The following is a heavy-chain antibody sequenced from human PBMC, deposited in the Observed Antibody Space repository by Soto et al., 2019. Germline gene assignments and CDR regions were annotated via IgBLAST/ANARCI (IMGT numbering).Heavy chain of an antibody. CDR2: IWFDGSNK. CDR3: TREKN. V-gene: IGHV3-33*01. Sequence: QVQLVESGGGVVQPGRSLRLSCAASGFTFSSCGMHWVRQAPGKGLEWVAVIWFDGSNKYYADSVKGRFTISRDNAKKSLYLQMNSLRAEDTAVYYCTREKNWGQGTLVTVSS. CDR1: GFTFSSCG. J-gene: IGHJ4*02.